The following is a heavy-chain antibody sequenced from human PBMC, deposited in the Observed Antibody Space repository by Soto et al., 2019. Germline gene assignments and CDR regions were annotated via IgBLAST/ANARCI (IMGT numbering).Heavy chain of an antibody. D-gene: IGHD3-3*02. Sequence: QVQLVQSGAEVKKPGSSVKVSCKTSGGTFRTSAISWARQAPGQGLEWMGGIMPVFPTPDYAQKFQGRVTTTADESTSTAYMELRSLRSEDTAVYYCARDKDRQQLGGNYYYIMDVWGQGTTVTVSS. CDR1: GGTFRTSA. CDR2: IMPVFPTP. J-gene: IGHJ6*01. V-gene: IGHV1-69*12. CDR3: ARDKDRQQLGGNYYYIMDV.